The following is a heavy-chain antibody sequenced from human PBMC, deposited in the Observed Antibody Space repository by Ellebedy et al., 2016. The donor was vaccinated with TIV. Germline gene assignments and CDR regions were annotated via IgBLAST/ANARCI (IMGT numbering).Heavy chain of an antibody. Sequence: GESLKISCVASGFTFSSYTMNWVRQAPGKGLEWVSSISSSSSYIYYADSVKGRFTISRDNAKNSLYLQMNSLRAEDTAVYYCARAISPTTPGNWFDRWGQGTLVTVSS. V-gene: IGHV3-21*01. CDR2: ISSSSSYI. CDR3: ARAISPTTPGNWFDR. J-gene: IGHJ5*02. CDR1: GFTFSSYT. D-gene: IGHD4-17*01.